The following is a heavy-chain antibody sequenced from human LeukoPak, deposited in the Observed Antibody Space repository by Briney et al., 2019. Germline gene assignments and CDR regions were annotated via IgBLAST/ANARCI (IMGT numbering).Heavy chain of an antibody. D-gene: IGHD3-22*01. CDR3: AGGPYDNSGYYFVY. CDR2: INTDGSVT. J-gene: IGHJ4*02. CDR1: GFTFSSYW. V-gene: IGHV3-74*01. Sequence: PGGSLRLSCAAAGFTFSSYWMHWVRQAPGKGLVWVSRINTDGSVTTYADSVKGRFTISRDNAKNTLYLQMNSLRAEDTAMYYCAGGPYDNSGYYFVYWGQGTLVTVSS.